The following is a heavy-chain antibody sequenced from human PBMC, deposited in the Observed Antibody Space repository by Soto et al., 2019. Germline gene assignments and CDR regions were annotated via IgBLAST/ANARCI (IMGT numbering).Heavy chain of an antibody. V-gene: IGHV3-23*01. D-gene: IGHD5-18*01. CDR2: ISGSGGLT. CDR3: AKEIGTSRVTDY. CDR1: GFTFSSYA. Sequence: GWSLRLSCAASGFTFSSYAMSLVRQAPGKGLEWVSPISGSGGLTFYADSVKGRFTISRDNSKNTLDLQMNRLRGDDTAVYYCAKEIGTSRVTDYWGQGTLLXV. J-gene: IGHJ4*02.